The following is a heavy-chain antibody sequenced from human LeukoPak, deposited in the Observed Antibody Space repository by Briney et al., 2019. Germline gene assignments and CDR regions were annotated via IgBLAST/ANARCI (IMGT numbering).Heavy chain of an antibody. Sequence: SETLSLTCAVYGGSFSGYYWSWIRQPPGKGLEWIGEINHSGSTNYNPSLKSRVTISVDTSKNHFSLKLSSVTAADTAVYYCARIVLRFLEWLPPYYYYYYMDVWGKGTTVTVSS. CDR1: GGSFSGYY. CDR3: ARIVLRFLEWLPPYYYYYYMDV. V-gene: IGHV4-34*01. CDR2: INHSGST. J-gene: IGHJ6*03. D-gene: IGHD3-3*01.